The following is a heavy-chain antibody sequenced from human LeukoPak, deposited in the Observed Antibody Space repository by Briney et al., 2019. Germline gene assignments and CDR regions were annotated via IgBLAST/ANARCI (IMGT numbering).Heavy chain of an antibody. CDR1: GFTVSSNY. Sequence: QSGGSLRLSCAASGFTVSSNYMSWVRQAPGRGLEWVSVIYSGGSTYYADSVKGRFTISRDNSKNTLYLQVNSLRAEDTAVYYCARERDGFDYWGQGTLVTVSS. CDR2: IYSGGST. V-gene: IGHV3-53*01. D-gene: IGHD5-24*01. J-gene: IGHJ4*02. CDR3: ARERDGFDY.